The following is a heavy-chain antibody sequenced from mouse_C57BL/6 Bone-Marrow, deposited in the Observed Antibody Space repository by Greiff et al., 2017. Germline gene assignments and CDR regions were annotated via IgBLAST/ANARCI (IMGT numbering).Heavy chain of an antibody. CDR3: ARNGPTTVVEPNWYFDV. CDR1: GFSLTSYA. V-gene: IGHV2-9-1*01. D-gene: IGHD1-1*01. J-gene: IGHJ1*03. CDR2: IWTGGGT. Sequence: VHLVESGPGLVAPSQSLSITCTVSGFSLTSYAISWVRQPPGKGLEWLGVIWTGGGTNYNSALKSRLSISKDNSKSQVFLKMNSLQTDDTARYYCARNGPTTVVEPNWYFDVWGTGTTVTVSS.